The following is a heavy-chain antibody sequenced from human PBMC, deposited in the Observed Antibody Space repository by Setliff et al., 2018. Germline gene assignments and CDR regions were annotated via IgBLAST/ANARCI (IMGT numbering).Heavy chain of an antibody. J-gene: IGHJ4*02. D-gene: IGHD5-18*01. CDR3: ARDQGSYGYRAFDF. V-gene: IGHV3-48*03. CDR1: GFTFSNYE. CDR2: ISNSGGVK. Sequence: LRLSCAASGFTFSNYEMNWVRQAPGKGLEWVSYISNSGGVKYYTDSVKGRFTFSRDNAKNSLYLQMNSLRAEDTAVYYCARDQGSYGYRAFDFWGQGTLVTVSS.